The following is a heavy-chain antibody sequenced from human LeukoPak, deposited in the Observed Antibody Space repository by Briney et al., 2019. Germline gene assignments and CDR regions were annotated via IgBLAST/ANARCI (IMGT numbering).Heavy chain of an antibody. D-gene: IGHD3-16*01. CDR1: GFSFSNNA. Sequence: AGTLSLSCAVSGFSFSNNAMTWVRHGPGQGLELVSSISGSGGSTYYADSVKGRFTISREDSKNTLFLQMNSLIAEDATIDYCAKDSYYDYLCRTFTCGGQG. V-gene: IGHV3-23*01. J-gene: IGHJ4*02. CDR2: ISGSGGST. CDR3: AKDSYYDYLCRTFTC.